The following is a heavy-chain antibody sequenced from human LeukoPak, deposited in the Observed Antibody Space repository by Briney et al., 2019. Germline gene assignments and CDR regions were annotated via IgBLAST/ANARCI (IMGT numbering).Heavy chain of an antibody. Sequence: GGSLRLSCAASGFTFTSYAMSWVRQAPGKGLEWVSAISGGGETTDYADSVKGRFTISRDNSENTLYLQMNSLKADDTALYYCARSAYSSGWYRFAIDYWGQGTLVIVSS. D-gene: IGHD6-19*01. V-gene: IGHV3-23*01. CDR2: ISGGGETT. CDR3: ARSAYSSGWYRFAIDY. CDR1: GFTFTSYA. J-gene: IGHJ4*02.